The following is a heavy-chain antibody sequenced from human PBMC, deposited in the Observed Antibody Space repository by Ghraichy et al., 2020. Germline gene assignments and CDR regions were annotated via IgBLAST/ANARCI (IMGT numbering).Heavy chain of an antibody. V-gene: IGHV4-4*09. D-gene: IGHD6-6*01. CDR1: GGSISSYY. J-gene: IGHJ5*02. CDR3: ARPVGSSESNWFDP. CDR2: IYTSGST. Sequence: ESLNISCTVSGGSISSYYWSWIRQPPGKGLEWIGYIYTSGSTNYNPSLKSRVTISVDTSKNQFSLKLSSVTAADTAVYYCARPVGSSESNWFDPWGQGTLVTVSS.